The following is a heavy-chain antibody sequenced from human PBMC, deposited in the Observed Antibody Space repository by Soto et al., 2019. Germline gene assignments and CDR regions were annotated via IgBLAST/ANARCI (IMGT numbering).Heavy chain of an antibody. J-gene: IGHJ6*01. CDR3: ARDGGWLQLESGMDV. V-gene: IGHV3-7*01. Sequence: GGSLRLSCAASGFTFSSYWMSWVRQAPGKGLEWVANIKQDGSEKYYVDSVKGRFTISRDNAKNSLYLQMNSLRAEDTAVYYCARDGGWLQLESGMDVWGQGTKGTVSA. CDR1: GFTFSSYW. CDR2: IKQDGSEK. D-gene: IGHD5-12*01.